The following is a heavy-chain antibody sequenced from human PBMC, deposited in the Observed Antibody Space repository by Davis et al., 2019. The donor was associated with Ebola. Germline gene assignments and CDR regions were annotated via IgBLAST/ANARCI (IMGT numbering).Heavy chain of an antibody. CDR1: GGSISSYY. V-gene: IGHV4-59*01. CDR3: ARESFSIAAFDY. J-gene: IGHJ4*02. D-gene: IGHD6-6*01. Sequence: SETLSLTCTVSGGSISSYYWSWIRQPPGKGLEWIGYIYYSGSTNYNPSLKSRVTISVDTSKNQFSLKLSSVTAADTAVYYCARESFSIAAFDYWGQGTLVTVSS. CDR2: IYYSGST.